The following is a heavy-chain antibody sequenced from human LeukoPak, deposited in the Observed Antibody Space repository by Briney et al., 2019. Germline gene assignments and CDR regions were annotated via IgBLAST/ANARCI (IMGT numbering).Heavy chain of an antibody. Sequence: GGSLRLSCAASGFTFSSYSMNWVRQAPGKGLEWVSSISSSSSYIYYADSVKGRFTISRDNSKNTLYLQMNSLRAEDTAVYYCAKEDGFYSGYSYYYYGMDVWGKGTTVTVSS. CDR3: AKEDGFYSGYSYYYYGMDV. D-gene: IGHD5-12*01. CDR1: GFTFSSYS. J-gene: IGHJ6*04. CDR2: ISSSSSYI. V-gene: IGHV3-21*01.